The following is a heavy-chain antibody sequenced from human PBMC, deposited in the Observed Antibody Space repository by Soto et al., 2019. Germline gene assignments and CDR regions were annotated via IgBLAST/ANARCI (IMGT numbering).Heavy chain of an antibody. D-gene: IGHD3-22*01. V-gene: IGHV3-48*02. Sequence: GGSLRLSCAASGFTFSSYSMNWVRQAPGKGLEWVSYISSSSTIYYADSVKGRFTISRDNAKNSLYLQMNSLRDEDTAVYYCAREGDYYDSSGYYYVMDYWGQGTLVTVSS. CDR1: GFTFSSYS. J-gene: IGHJ4*02. CDR2: ISSSSTI. CDR3: AREGDYYDSSGYYYVMDY.